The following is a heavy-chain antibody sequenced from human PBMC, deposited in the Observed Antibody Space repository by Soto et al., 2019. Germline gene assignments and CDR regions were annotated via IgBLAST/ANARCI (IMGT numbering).Heavy chain of an antibody. J-gene: IGHJ4*02. CDR2: ISWNSGSI. D-gene: IGHD3-16*01. CDR3: ATLQINDY. V-gene: IGHV3-9*01. CDR1: GFTFDDYA. Sequence: SLRLSCAASGFTFDDYAMHWVRQAPGKGLEWVSGISWNSGSIGYADSVKGRFTISRDNAKNSLYLQMNSLRAEDTALYYCATLQINDYWGQGTLVTVSS.